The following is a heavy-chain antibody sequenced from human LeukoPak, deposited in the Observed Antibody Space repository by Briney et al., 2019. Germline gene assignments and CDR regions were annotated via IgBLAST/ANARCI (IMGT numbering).Heavy chain of an antibody. CDR2: IYSGGST. Sequence: GGSLRLSCAASGFTFSNAWMSWVRQAPGKGLEWVSVIYSGGSTYYADSVKGRFTISRDNSKNTLYLQMNSLRAEDTAVYYCARSPRVGLDYWGQGTLVTVSS. J-gene: IGHJ4*02. CDR1: GFTFSNAW. V-gene: IGHV3-66*02. CDR3: ARSPRVGLDY.